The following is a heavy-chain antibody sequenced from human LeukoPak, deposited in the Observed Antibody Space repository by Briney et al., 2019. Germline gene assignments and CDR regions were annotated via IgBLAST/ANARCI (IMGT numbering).Heavy chain of an antibody. CDR3: ARDVGEYCSSVSCYASDY. V-gene: IGHV1-58*02. CDR2: IVVGSGNT. J-gene: IGHJ4*02. D-gene: IGHD2-2*01. CDR1: GFTFTSSA. Sequence: GASVKVSCKASGFTFTSSAMQWVRQARGQRLEWIGWIVVGSGNTNYAQKFQERVTITRDMSTSTAYMELSRLRSDDTAIYYCARDVGEYCSSVSCYASDYWGQGTLVTVSS.